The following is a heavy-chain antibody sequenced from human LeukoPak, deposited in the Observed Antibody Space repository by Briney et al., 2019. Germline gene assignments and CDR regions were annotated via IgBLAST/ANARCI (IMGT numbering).Heavy chain of an antibody. CDR3: ARSYSPSITMVRGPPAY. J-gene: IGHJ4*02. Sequence: GGSLRLSCAASGFTFSSYDMHWVRQATGKGLEWVSAIGTAGDTYYPGSVKGRFTISRENAKNSLYLQMNSLRAGDTAVYYCARSYSPSITMVRGPPAYWGQGTLVTVSS. V-gene: IGHV3-13*01. CDR1: GFTFSSYD. CDR2: IGTAGDT. D-gene: IGHD3-10*01.